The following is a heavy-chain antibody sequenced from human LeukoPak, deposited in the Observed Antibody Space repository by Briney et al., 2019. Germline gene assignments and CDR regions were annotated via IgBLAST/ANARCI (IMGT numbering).Heavy chain of an antibody. CDR2: INPRGGSA. V-gene: IGHV1-46*01. J-gene: IGHJ4*02. D-gene: IGHD3-10*01. CDR3: ARDYHGSGSLTTFDY. CDR1: GYTFTSYY. Sequence: ASVKVSCKASGYTFTSYYMHWVRQAPGQGFEWMGIINPRGGSASSAQKFQGRVTLTRDTSASTVYMELSSLRSEDTAVYYCARDYHGSGSLTTFDYWGQGTLVTISS.